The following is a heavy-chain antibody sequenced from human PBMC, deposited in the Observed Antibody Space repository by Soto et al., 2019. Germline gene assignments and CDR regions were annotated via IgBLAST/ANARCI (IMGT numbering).Heavy chain of an antibody. CDR2: IWYDGSNK. J-gene: IGHJ6*02. CDR3: ARDSYSSGSSYYYYGMDV. D-gene: IGHD6-19*01. V-gene: IGHV3-33*01. CDR1: GFTFSSYG. Sequence: LRLSCAASGFTFSSYGMHWVRQAPGKGLEWVAVIWYDGSNKYYADSVKGRFTISRDNSKNTLYLQMNSLRAEDTAVYYCARDSYSSGSSYYYYGMDVWGQGTTVTVSS.